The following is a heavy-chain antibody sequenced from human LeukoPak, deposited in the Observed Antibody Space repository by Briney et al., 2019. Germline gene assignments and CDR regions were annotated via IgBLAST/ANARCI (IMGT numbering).Heavy chain of an antibody. CDR2: IYHSGST. D-gene: IGHD6-6*01. V-gene: IGHV4-38-2*01. CDR1: GYSISSGYY. Sequence: SETLSLTCAVSGYSISSGYYWGWIRQPPGKGLEWIGSIYHSGSTYYNPSLKSRVTISADTSKNQFSLKLSSVTAADTAVYYCARHGYSSSFNPLYYFDYWGQGALVTVSS. J-gene: IGHJ4*02. CDR3: ARHGYSSSFNPLYYFDY.